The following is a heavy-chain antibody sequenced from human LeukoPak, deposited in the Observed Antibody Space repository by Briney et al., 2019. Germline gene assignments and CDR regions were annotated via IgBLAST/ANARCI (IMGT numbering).Heavy chain of an antibody. CDR1: EFTFSDHY. CDR3: VNRGYPAAFDI. Sequence: PGGSLRLSCAASEFTFSDHYMDWVRQAPGKGLEWVGRSRDEANSYSTEYAASVEGRFTVSRDDSKNLFYLQMNSLRTEDTAVYYCVNRGYPAAFDIWGQGTVVTVSS. D-gene: IGHD5-18*01. J-gene: IGHJ3*02. CDR2: SRDEANSYST. V-gene: IGHV3-72*01.